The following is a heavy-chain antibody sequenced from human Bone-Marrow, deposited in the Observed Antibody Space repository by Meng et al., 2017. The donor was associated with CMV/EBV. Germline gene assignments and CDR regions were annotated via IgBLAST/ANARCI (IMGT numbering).Heavy chain of an antibody. D-gene: IGHD3-3*01. Sequence: SGPTLVKPTQTLTLTCTFSGFSLSTSGMCVSWVRQPPGKALEWLALIDWDDDKNYRTSLKTRLTISKDTSKNQVVLIMTNMDPVDTATYYCARRYTIFGDAFDLWGQGTMVTVSS. CDR2: IDWDDDK. CDR1: GFSLSTSGMC. CDR3: ARRYTIFGDAFDL. J-gene: IGHJ3*01. V-gene: IGHV2-70*12.